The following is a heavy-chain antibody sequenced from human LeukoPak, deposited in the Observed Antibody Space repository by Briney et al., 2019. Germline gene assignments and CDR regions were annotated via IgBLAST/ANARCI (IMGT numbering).Heavy chain of an antibody. D-gene: IGHD1-14*01. CDR1: GGSISSSSYY. J-gene: IGHJ4*02. Sequence: SETLSLTCTVSGGSISSSSYYWGWIRQPPGKGLEWIGSIYYSGSTYYNPSLKSRVTISVDTSKNQFSLRLSSVTVTDTAVYYCARSNGTWRYFFDSWGQGTLVTVSS. CDR3: ARSNGTWRYFFDS. CDR2: IYYSGST. V-gene: IGHV4-39*01.